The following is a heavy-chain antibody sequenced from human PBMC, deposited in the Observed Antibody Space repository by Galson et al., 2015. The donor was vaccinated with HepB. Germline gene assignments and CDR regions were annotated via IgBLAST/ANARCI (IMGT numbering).Heavy chain of an antibody. CDR2: IKSKTDGGTT. Sequence: SLRLSCAASGFTFSNAWMNWVRQAPGKGLEWVGRIKSKTDGGTTDYAAPVKGRFTISRDDSKNTLHLQMNSLKTEDTAVYYCTTVGGDYTFDAFDIWGQGTMVTVSS. J-gene: IGHJ3*02. CDR1: GFTFSNAW. CDR3: TTVGGDYTFDAFDI. V-gene: IGHV3-15*07. D-gene: IGHD4-17*01.